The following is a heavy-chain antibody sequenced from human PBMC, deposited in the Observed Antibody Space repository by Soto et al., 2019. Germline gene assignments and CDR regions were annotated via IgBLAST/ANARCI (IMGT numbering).Heavy chain of an antibody. CDR1: GFTFSSYA. V-gene: IGHV3-23*01. Sequence: EVQLLESGGDLVQPGGSLRLSCAASGFTFSSYAMNWVRQAPGKGLEWVSAISGSGSSTYYADSVKGRFTISRDNSENTLDGQLNSLRAEDTAVYYCAKGCRVDCYSGNCYWGQGALVTVSS. CDR2: ISGSGSST. D-gene: IGHD2-21*02. CDR3: AKGCRVDCYSGNCY. J-gene: IGHJ4*02.